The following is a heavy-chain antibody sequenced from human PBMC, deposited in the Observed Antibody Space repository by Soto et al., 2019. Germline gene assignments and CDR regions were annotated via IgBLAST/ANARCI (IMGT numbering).Heavy chain of an antibody. CDR3: ARGENDGDFWSGYYNPYNWFDP. J-gene: IGHJ5*02. CDR1: GYSFTSYW. D-gene: IGHD3-3*01. V-gene: IGHV5-51*01. Sequence: GESLKISCKGSGYSFTSYWIGWVRQMPGKGLEWMGIIYPGDSDTRYSPSFQGHVTISADKSISTAYLQWSSLKASDTAMYYCARGENDGDFWSGYYNPYNWFDPWGQGTLVTVSS. CDR2: IYPGDSDT.